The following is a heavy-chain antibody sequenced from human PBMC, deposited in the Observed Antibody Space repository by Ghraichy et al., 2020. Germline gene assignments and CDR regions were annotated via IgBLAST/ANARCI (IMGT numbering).Heavy chain of an antibody. CDR1: GFTFDDYA. V-gene: IGHV3-9*01. CDR2: ISWNSGSI. CDR3: AKAAELDYYYYGMDV. J-gene: IGHJ6*02. Sequence: GGSLRLSCAASGFTFDDYAMHWVRQAPGKGLEWVSGISWNSGSIGYADSVKGRFTISRDNAKNSLYLQMNSLRAEDTALYYCAKAAELDYYYYGMDVWGQGTTVTVSS. D-gene: IGHD3-10*01.